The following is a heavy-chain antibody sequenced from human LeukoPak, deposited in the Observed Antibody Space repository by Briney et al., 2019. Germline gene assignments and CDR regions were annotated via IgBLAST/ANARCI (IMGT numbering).Heavy chain of an antibody. V-gene: IGHV4-34*01. CDR3: ARDLGRYDFWSGYYNPYYYYYMDV. CDR2: INHSGST. CDR1: GGSFSGYY. D-gene: IGHD3-3*01. J-gene: IGHJ6*03. Sequence: SETLSLTCAVYGGSFSGYYWSWIRQPPGKGLEWIGEINHSGSTNYNPSLKSRVTISVDTSKNQFSLKLSSVTAADTAVYYCARDLGRYDFWSGYYNPYYYYYMDVWGKGTTVTVSS.